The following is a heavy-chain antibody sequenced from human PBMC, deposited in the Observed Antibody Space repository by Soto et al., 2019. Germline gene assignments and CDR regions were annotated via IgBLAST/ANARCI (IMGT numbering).Heavy chain of an antibody. CDR2: FDPEDGET. J-gene: IGHJ5*02. Sequence: ASVKVSFKVSGYTLTELSMHWVRQAPGKGLEWMGGFDPEDGETIYAQKFQGRVTMTEDTSTDTAYMELSSLRSEDTAVYYCATAELIAAAGSSWFDPWGQGTLVTVSS. CDR3: ATAELIAAAGSSWFDP. D-gene: IGHD6-13*01. CDR1: GYTLTELS. V-gene: IGHV1-24*01.